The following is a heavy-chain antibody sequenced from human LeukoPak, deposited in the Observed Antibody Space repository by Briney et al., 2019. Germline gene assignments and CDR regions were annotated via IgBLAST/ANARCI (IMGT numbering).Heavy chain of an antibody. CDR3: AREAGDDDTTDWYNRPLRA. CDR1: GGSFSGYY. J-gene: IGHJ6*02. Sequence: SETLSLTCAVYGGSFSGYYWSWIRPPPGKGLEWIGEINHSGSTNYNPSLKSRVTISVDTSKNQFSLQVDSVSPEDTAVYFCAREAGDDDTTDWYNRPLRAWGQETTVTVSS. CDR2: INHSGST. V-gene: IGHV4-34*01. D-gene: IGHD1-1*01.